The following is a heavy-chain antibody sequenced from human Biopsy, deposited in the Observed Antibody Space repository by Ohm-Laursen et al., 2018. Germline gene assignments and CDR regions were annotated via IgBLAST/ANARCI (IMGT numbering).Heavy chain of an antibody. CDR1: GGSFNGYF. V-gene: IGHV4-34*01. Sequence: GTLSLTCAVYGGSFNGYFWSWIRQPPGQGLEWIGDITQSGSTNLSPSLKSQVTILVDTAKKQFPLSLRSVTAADTAVYYCARVPLPGIGAAYQGRFLYGMDVWGQGTTVSVSS. CDR3: ARVPLPGIGAAYQGRFLYGMDV. J-gene: IGHJ6*02. CDR2: ITQSGST. D-gene: IGHD6-13*01.